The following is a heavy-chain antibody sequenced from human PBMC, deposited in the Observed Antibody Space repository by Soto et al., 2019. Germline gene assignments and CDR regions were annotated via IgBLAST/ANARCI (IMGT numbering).Heavy chain of an antibody. CDR1: GFTFSSYG. V-gene: IGHV3-30*18. CDR3: AKDAGEGIVVVVAARGFDVDY. J-gene: IGHJ4*02. D-gene: IGHD2-15*01. CDR2: ISYDGSNK. Sequence: GGSLRLSCAASGFTFSSYGMHWVRQAPGKGLEWVAVISYDGSNKYYADSVKGRFTISRDNSKNTLYLQMNSLRAEDTAVYYCAKDAGEGIVVVVAARGFDVDYWGQGTLVTVSS.